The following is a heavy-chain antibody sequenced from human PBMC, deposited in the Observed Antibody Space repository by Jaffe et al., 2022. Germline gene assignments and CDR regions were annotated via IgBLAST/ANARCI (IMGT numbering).Heavy chain of an antibody. CDR2: IIPIFGTA. D-gene: IGHD3-10*01. V-gene: IGHV1-69*05. J-gene: IGHJ6*03. CDR3: ARAPTEGSGSYYNDYYYYYYMDV. Sequence: QVQLVQSGAEVKKPGSSVKVSCKASGGTFSSYAISWVRQAPGQGLEWMGGIIPIFGTANYAQKFQGRVTITTDESTSTAYMELSSLRSEDTAVYYCARAPTEGSGSYYNDYYYYYYMDVWGKGTTVTVSS. CDR1: GGTFSSYA.